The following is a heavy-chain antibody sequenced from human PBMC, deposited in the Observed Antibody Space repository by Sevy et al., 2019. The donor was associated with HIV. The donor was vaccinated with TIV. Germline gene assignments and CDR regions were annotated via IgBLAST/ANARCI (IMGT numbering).Heavy chain of an antibody. CDR2: IRYDGSNE. D-gene: IGHD2-8*02. CDR1: GFTFRNHA. V-gene: IGHV3-30*02. Sequence: GGSLRLSCAASGFTFRNHAMHWVRQAPGKGLEWVAFIRYDGSNEYYADSVKGRFTISRDNSKNTLYLQMNSLRPEDTAVYYCAKDRKVLLVVYAIPFDVFDIWGQGTMVTVSS. J-gene: IGHJ3*02. CDR3: AKDRKVLLVVYAIPFDVFDI.